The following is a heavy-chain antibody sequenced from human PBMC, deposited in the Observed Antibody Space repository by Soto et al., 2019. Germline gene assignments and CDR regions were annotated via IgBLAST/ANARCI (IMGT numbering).Heavy chain of an antibody. CDR1: GYTLTEFS. V-gene: IGHV1-24*01. Sequence: QVHLVQSGAEVKKPGASMKVSCEVSGYTLTEFSMHWVRQSPGKGLEWMGVFDPEDGEAIYAPKFQGRVTLTEDTSTDTAYLELSSLTSEDAAIYYSATDDSHGYYTFEYWGQRSLVTVSS. J-gene: IGHJ4*02. D-gene: IGHD3-22*01. CDR3: ATDDSHGYYTFEY. CDR2: FDPEDGEA.